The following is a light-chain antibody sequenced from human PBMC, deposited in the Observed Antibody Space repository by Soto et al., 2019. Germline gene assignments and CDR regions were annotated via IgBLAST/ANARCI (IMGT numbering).Light chain of an antibody. V-gene: IGLV2-14*01. CDR1: SSDIGAYDY. CDR3: FSFTPTSTHV. J-gene: IGLJ1*01. Sequence: QSALTQPASLSGSPGQSITISCTATSSDIGAYDYVSWFQQHPGKAPKLMISEVNNRPSGVSNRFSGSKSGNTAYLTISGLQVEDEAEYFCFSFTPTSTHVSGNGTKVAVL. CDR2: EVN.